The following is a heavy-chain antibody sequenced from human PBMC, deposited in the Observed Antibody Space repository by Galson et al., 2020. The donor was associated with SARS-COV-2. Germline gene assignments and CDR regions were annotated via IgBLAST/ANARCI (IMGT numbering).Heavy chain of an antibody. J-gene: IGHJ5*02. CDR1: GGSINGSY. D-gene: IGHD1-26*01. CDR2: VYSTGST. CDR3: ARYSGSPANWYHP. V-gene: IGHV4-59*01. Sequence: SETLSLTCTVSGGSINGSYWSWIRQPPGKGLERMGCVYSTGSTYYNPSLKTRVTMLVDISKNHFSLKLSSVTAADTAMYYCARYSGSPANWYHPWGQGSLVTVSS.